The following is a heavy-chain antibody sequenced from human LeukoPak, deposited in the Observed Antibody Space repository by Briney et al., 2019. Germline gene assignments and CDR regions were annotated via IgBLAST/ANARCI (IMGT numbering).Heavy chain of an antibody. CDR1: GFTFSSCE. J-gene: IGHJ4*02. Sequence: RGSLRLSCAASGFTFSSCEMNWVRQAPGKGLEWVSYISSSGSTIYYADSVKGRFTISRDNAKNSLYLQMNSLRAEDTAVYYCARGMVRGVIIPFDYWGQGTLVTVSS. D-gene: IGHD3-10*01. CDR3: ARGMVRGVIIPFDY. V-gene: IGHV3-48*03. CDR2: ISSSGSTI.